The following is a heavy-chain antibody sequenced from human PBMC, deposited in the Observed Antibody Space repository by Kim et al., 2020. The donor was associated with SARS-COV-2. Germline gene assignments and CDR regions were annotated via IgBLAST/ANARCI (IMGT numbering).Heavy chain of an antibody. CDR1: GGIFNTYA. D-gene: IGHD5-12*01. CDR3: AKTTNKVTTYGGLDY. Sequence: SVKVSCKASGGIFNTYAISWVRQAPGQGLEWMGGIIPIFGTTNYAQTFQGRATITADESTSTAFMELSSLRSEDTAVYYCAKTTNKVTTYGGLDYWGQGTLVTVSS. J-gene: IGHJ4*02. CDR2: IIPIFGTT. V-gene: IGHV1-69*13.